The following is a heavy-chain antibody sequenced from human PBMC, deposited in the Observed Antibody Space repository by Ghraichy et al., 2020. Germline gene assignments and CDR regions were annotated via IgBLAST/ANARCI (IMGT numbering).Heavy chain of an antibody. CDR2: INNYNGNT. D-gene: IGHD2-21*02. V-gene: IGHV1-18*04. Sequence: VKVSCKASGYTFPSYGISWVRQAPGQGLEWMGWINNYNGNTNYAQKLQGRVTMTTDTSTSTAYMELRSLRSDDTAVYYCARDQVVTGYYYYYGMDVWGQGTTVTVSS. J-gene: IGHJ6*02. CDR3: ARDQVVTGYYYYYGMDV. CDR1: GYTFPSYG.